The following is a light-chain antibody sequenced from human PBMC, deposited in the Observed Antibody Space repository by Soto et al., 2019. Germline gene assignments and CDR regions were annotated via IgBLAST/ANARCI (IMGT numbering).Light chain of an antibody. J-gene: IGKJ1*01. Sequence: DIQMTQSPSTLSAPVGDRVTITCRASQSISIWLAWYQQKPGKAPKILIYKASSLESGVPSRFSGSGSGTEFTPTISSLQPDDFATYYCQQYSTYTPRTFGQGTKVDIK. CDR3: QQYSTYTPRT. CDR2: KAS. CDR1: QSISIW. V-gene: IGKV1-5*03.